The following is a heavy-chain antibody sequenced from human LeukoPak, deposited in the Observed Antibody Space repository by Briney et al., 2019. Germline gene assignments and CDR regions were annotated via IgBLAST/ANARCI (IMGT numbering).Heavy chain of an antibody. Sequence: PGGSLRLSCAASGFTFSNAWMSWVRQAPGKGLEWVAVIWYDGSNKYYADSVKGRFTISRDNSKNTLYLQMNSLRAEDTAVYYCARDSYDYVWGSYRFDYWGQGTLVTVSS. J-gene: IGHJ4*02. CDR3: ARDSYDYVWGSYRFDY. CDR1: GFTFSNAW. V-gene: IGHV3-33*08. D-gene: IGHD3-16*02. CDR2: IWYDGSNK.